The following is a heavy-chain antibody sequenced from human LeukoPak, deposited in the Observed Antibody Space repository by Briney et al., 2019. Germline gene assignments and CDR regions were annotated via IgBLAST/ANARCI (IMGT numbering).Heavy chain of an antibody. J-gene: IGHJ4*02. V-gene: IGHV1-2*02. D-gene: IGHD5-12*01. CDR1: GYTCTGYY. CDR3: ARGPGGYSGYEFDY. CDR2: INPNSGGT. Sequence: ASVKVSCKASGYTCTGYYMHWVRQAPGQGLEWMGWINPNSGGTNYAQKFQGRVTMTRDTSISTAYMELSRLRSDDTAVYYCARGPGGYSGYEFDYWGQGTLVTVSS.